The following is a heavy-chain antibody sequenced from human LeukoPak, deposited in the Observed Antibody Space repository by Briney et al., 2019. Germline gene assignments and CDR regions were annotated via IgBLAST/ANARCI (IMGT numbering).Heavy chain of an antibody. D-gene: IGHD6-19*01. CDR2: VSGGDSRT. Sequence: GGSLRLSCAASGFIYNNYAISWVRQAPGKGPEWVSAVSGGDSRTFYADSVKGRFTIFTDNSKNTLYLQVNSLRDEDTAVYYCAKEEAVAGVPYFQHWGQGTLVTVSS. CDR1: GFIYNNYA. CDR3: AKEEAVAGVPYFQH. J-gene: IGHJ1*01. V-gene: IGHV3-23*01.